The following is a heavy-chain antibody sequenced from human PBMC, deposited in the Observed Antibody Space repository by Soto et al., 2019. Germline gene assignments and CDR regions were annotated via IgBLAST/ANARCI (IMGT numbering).Heavy chain of an antibody. D-gene: IGHD3-9*01. CDR2: ISGSGGST. CDR1: GFTFSSYA. Sequence: GGSLRLSCAASGFTFSSYAMSWVRQAPGKGLEWVSAISGSGGSTYYADSVKGRFTISRDNSKNTLYLQMNSLRAEDTAVYYCAKDLLRYFDWLLPALDYWGQGTLVTVSS. J-gene: IGHJ4*02. CDR3: AKDLLRYFDWLLPALDY. V-gene: IGHV3-23*01.